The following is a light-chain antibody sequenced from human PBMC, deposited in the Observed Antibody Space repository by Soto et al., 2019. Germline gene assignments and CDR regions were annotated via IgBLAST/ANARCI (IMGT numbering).Light chain of an antibody. CDR1: QSISSY. CDR3: QQSYSTLPFT. V-gene: IGKV1-39*01. CDR2: AAS. J-gene: IGKJ3*01. Sequence: DIQMTQSPSSLSASVGDRVTITCRASQSISSYLNWYQQKPGKDPKLLIYAASSLQSGVPSRFSGSGSGTDFTLTISSLQPEDFATYYCQQSYSTLPFTFGPGTKVDIK.